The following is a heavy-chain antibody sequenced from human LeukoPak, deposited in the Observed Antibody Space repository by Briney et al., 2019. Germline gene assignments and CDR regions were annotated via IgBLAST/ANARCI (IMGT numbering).Heavy chain of an antibody. J-gene: IGHJ6*02. D-gene: IGHD6-19*01. CDR2: INPSGGST. V-gene: IGHV1-46*01. CDR3: ARDGYYIAVAPLYYYYYGMDV. Sequence: GASVKVSCKASGYTFTSYYMHWVRQAPGQGLEWMGMINPSGGSTSYAQKFQGRVTMTRDTSTSTVYMELSSLRSEDTAVYYCARDGYYIAVAPLYYYYYGMDVWGQGTTVTVSS. CDR1: GYTFTSYY.